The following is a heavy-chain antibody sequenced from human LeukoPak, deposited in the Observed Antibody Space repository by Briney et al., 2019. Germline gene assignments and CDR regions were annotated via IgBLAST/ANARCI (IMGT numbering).Heavy chain of an antibody. Sequence: GGSLRLSCATPGFTFSNYGMHWVRQAPGKGLEWVAIIYYDGSKKNYADSVRGRFTISRDNSKNTLYLQMNSLRVEDTAVYYCATWRGSGSYGGYFDYWGQGTPVTVSS. CDR1: GFTFSNYG. CDR2: IYYDGSKK. D-gene: IGHD3-10*01. V-gene: IGHV3-33*01. J-gene: IGHJ4*02. CDR3: ATWRGSGSYGGYFDY.